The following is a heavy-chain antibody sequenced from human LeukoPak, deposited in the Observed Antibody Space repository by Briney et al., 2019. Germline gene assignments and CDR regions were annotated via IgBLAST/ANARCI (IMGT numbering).Heavy chain of an antibody. J-gene: IGHJ6*03. CDR3: AKGDNGDYGSSRYYYYMDV. CDR2: ISGSGGST. D-gene: IGHD3-10*01. Sequence: GGTLRLSCAASGFTFSSYAMSWVRQAPGKGLEWVSAISGSGGSTHYADSVKGRSTISRDNSKNTLYLLMNSLRAEDTAVYYCAKGDNGDYGSSRYYYYMDVWGKGTTVTVSS. V-gene: IGHV3-23*01. CDR1: GFTFSSYA.